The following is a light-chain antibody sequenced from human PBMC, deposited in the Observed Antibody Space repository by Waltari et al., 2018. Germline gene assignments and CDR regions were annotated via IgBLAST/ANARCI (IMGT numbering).Light chain of an antibody. CDR1: SSDVGGYNY. CDR2: EVS. J-gene: IGLJ3*02. V-gene: IGLV2-14*01. CDR3: SSYTSSRV. Sequence: QSALTQPASVSGSPGQSITISCTGTSSDVGGYNYVSWYQQHPGKAPKLMNYEVSNRPSGGSKRFSASKSGTTATLTIAGLQAEDEAYYYCSSYTSSRVFGGGTKLTVL.